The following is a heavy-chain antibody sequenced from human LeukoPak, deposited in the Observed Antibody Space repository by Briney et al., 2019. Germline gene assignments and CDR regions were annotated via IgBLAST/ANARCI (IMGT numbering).Heavy chain of an antibody. CDR1: GGSVSSGSYY. D-gene: IGHD3-22*01. Sequence: PSETLPLTCTVSGGSVSSGSYYWSWIRQPPGKGLEWIGYIYYSGSTNYNPSLKSRVTISVDTSKNQFSLKLSSVTAADTAVYYCARAPDYYDSSGYYYEGAFDIWGQGTMVTVSS. J-gene: IGHJ3*02. CDR2: IYYSGST. CDR3: ARAPDYYDSSGYYYEGAFDI. V-gene: IGHV4-61*01.